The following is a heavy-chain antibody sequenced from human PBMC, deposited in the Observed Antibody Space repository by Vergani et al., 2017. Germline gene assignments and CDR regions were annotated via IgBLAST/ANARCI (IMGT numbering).Heavy chain of an antibody. D-gene: IGHD6-6*01. V-gene: IGHV3-30-3*01. CDR1: GFTFSSYA. CDR3: ARSIAARGALPDYYYYMDV. CDR2: ISYDGSNK. Sequence: HVQLVESGGGVVQPGRSLRLSCAASGFTFSSYAMHWFRQALGKALEWVAGISYDGSNKYYADTVKGRFTISRDNSKNTLYLQMNSLRAEDTAVYYCARSIAARGALPDYYYYMDVWGKGTTVTVSS. J-gene: IGHJ6*03.